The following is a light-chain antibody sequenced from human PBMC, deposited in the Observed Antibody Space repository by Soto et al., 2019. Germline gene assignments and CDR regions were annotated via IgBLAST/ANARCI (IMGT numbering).Light chain of an antibody. Sequence: QSALTQPPSASGSPGQSVTISCTGTSSDVGAYKYVSWYQQYPGKAPKLMIYEVTKRPSGVPDRFAGSKSGTTASLTVSVLQAEDEAYYYCTSSLGNDIWLFGRGTKLTVL. J-gene: IGLJ3*02. V-gene: IGLV2-8*01. CDR2: EVT. CDR1: SSDVGAYKY. CDR3: TSSLGNDIWL.